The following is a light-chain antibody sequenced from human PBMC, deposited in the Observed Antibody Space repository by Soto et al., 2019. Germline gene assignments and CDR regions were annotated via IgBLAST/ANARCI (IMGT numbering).Light chain of an antibody. CDR2: DVS. Sequence: QSALTQPPSVSGSPGQSVTISCTGTSSDVGNYDRVSWYKQPPGTAPKVIIYDVSSRPTGVPDRFSGSKSGNTASLTISGLQAEDEADYYCSSYTTSSTWVFGGGTQLTVL. CDR3: SSYTTSSTWV. CDR1: SSDVGNYDR. V-gene: IGLV2-18*02. J-gene: IGLJ3*02.